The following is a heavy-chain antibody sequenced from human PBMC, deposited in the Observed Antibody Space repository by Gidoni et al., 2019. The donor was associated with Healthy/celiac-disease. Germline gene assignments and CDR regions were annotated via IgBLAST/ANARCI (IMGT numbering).Heavy chain of an antibody. J-gene: IGHJ6*02. V-gene: IGHV3-53*01. CDR3: ASSSPRSGYPYYYYYYGMDV. Sequence: EVQLVESGGGLIQPGGSMRLSCAASGFTVSSNYMSWVRQAPGKGLEWVSVIYSGGSTYYADSVKGRFTISRDNSKNTLYLQMNSLGAEDTAAYYCASSSPRSGYPYYYYYYGMDVWGQGTTVTVSS. D-gene: IGHD3-3*01. CDR2: IYSGGST. CDR1: GFTVSSNY.